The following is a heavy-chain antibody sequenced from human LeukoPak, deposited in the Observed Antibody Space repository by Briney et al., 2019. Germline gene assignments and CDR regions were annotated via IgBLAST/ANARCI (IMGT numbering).Heavy chain of an antibody. Sequence: GGSLRLSCAASGFTFNSYSMHWVRQAPGKGLEWVAVISYDGNKEYYTDSVKGRFTISRDNSKNTLYLQMNSLRTDDTAVYYCASRGLDSSGYYYFHYWGQGNLVTVSS. CDR3: ASRGLDSSGYYYFHY. V-gene: IGHV3-30-3*01. CDR2: ISYDGNKE. CDR1: GFTFNSYS. J-gene: IGHJ4*02. D-gene: IGHD3-22*01.